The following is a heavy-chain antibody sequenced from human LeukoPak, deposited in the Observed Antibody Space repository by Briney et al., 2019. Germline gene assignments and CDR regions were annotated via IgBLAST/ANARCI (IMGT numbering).Heavy chain of an antibody. D-gene: IGHD3-22*01. CDR3: ATQSWLRDDY. CDR2: INTDGSST. V-gene: IGHV3-74*01. J-gene: IGHJ4*02. CDR1: GFTLSNYW. Sequence: GGSLRLSCSASGFTLSNYWMHWVRQAPGKGLVWVSRINTDGSSTNYADSVKGRFTVSRDNSKNTLFLQMNSLRAEDTAIYYCATQSWLRDDYWGQGTLVTVSS.